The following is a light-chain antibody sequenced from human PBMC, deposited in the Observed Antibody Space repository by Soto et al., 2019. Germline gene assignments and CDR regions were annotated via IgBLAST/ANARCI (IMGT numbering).Light chain of an antibody. CDR1: QSVSNNY. Sequence: EIVFTQSPGTLSLSPGERASLSCRASQSVSNNYLAWYQQKPGQAPRLLIYGASNRATDIPDRFSGRGSGTDFTLTISRLEPEDFAVYYCQHYGSSPPSSTFGQGTRLEIK. CDR2: GAS. J-gene: IGKJ5*01. V-gene: IGKV3-20*01. CDR3: QHYGSSPPSST.